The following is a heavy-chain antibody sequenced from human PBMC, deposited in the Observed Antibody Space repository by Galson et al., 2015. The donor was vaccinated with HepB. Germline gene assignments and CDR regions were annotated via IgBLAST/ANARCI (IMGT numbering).Heavy chain of an antibody. J-gene: IGHJ5*02. V-gene: IGHV3-23*01. CDR2: ISTDGGAT. Sequence: SLRLSCADSGFTFSSYPISWVRQAPGKGLDWVAAISTDGGATYDADSVKGRFTTSRDNSKSTLYLKMNSLRAEDTAVYYCAKLDIPVAASGSWGQGSLVTVSP. CDR3: AKLDIPVAASGS. CDR1: GFTFSSYP. D-gene: IGHD6-19*01.